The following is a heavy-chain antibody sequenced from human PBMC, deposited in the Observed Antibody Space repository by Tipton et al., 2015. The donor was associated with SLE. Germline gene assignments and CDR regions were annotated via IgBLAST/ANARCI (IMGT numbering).Heavy chain of an antibody. CDR2: IYDSKST. Sequence: TLSLTCTVSGGSITTVGYYWSWNRQHPGKGLEWIGYIYDSKSTYYNPPLNSRVTISLDMSRNQFSLRLKSVTAADTALYYCVRGEADVFHIWGQGTVVSVSS. CDR1: GGSITTVGYY. V-gene: IGHV4-31*03. J-gene: IGHJ3*02. CDR3: VRGEADVFHI.